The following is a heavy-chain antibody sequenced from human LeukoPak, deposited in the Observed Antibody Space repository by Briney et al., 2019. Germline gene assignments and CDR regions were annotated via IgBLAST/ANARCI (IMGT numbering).Heavy chain of an antibody. CDR1: GGSSSGYY. Sequence: SETLSLTCAVYGGSSSGYYWSWIRQPPGKGLEWIGEINHSGSTNYNPSLKSRVTISVDTSKNQFSLKLSSVTAADTAVYYCARGRGPAASYYYYGMDVWGQGTTVTVSS. J-gene: IGHJ6*02. CDR3: ARGRGPAASYYYYGMDV. V-gene: IGHV4-34*01. D-gene: IGHD2-2*01. CDR2: INHSGST.